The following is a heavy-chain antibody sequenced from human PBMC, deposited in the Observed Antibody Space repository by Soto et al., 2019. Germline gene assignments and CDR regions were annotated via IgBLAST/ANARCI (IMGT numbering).Heavy chain of an antibody. V-gene: IGHV3-21*01. CDR3: ARDPSSRELGWYYYGMDV. CDR2: ISSSSSYI. J-gene: IGHJ6*02. D-gene: IGHD1-26*01. Sequence: KPGGSLRLSCAASGFTFSSYSMNWVRQAPGKGLEWVSSISSSSSYIYYADSVKGRFTISRDNAKNSLYLQMNSLRAEDTAVYYCARDPSSRELGWYYYGMDVWGQGTTVTVSS. CDR1: GFTFSSYS.